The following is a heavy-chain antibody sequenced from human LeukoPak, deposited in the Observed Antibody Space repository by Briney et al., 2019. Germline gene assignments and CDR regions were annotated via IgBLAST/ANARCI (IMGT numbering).Heavy chain of an antibody. CDR2: ISSSSSYI. V-gene: IGHV3-21*01. Sequence: GGSLRLSCAASGFTFSSYSMNWVRQAPGKGLEWVSSISSSSSYIYYADSVKGRFTISRDNAKNSLYLQMNSLRAEDTAVYYCARENLPVVVTAIRVDWYFDLWGRGTLVTVSS. CDR1: GFTFSSYS. J-gene: IGHJ2*01. D-gene: IGHD2-21*02. CDR3: ARENLPVVVTAIRVDWYFDL.